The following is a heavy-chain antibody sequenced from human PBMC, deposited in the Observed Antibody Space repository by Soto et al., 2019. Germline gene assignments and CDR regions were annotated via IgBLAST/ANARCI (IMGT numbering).Heavy chain of an antibody. CDR1: GFSLSTSGVG. CDR3: ARGWGSGSFDY. CDR2: IYWDDDK. D-gene: IGHD3-10*01. Sequence: QITLKESGPTLVKPTQTLTLTCTFSGFSLSTSGVGVGWIRQPPGKALAWLALIYWDDDKRYRPSLKSRVTITKDTSKNQVVLTMTNMDPVDTATYYYARGWGSGSFDYWGQGTLVTVSS. V-gene: IGHV2-5*02. J-gene: IGHJ4*02.